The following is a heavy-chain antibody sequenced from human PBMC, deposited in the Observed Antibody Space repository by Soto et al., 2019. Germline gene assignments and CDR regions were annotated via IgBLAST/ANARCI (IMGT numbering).Heavy chain of an antibody. V-gene: IGHV4-30-4*01. Sequence: PSETLSLTCTVSGGSISSGDYYWSWIRQPPGKGLEWIGYIYYSGSTYYNPSLKSRVTISVDTSKNQFFLKLSSVTAADTAVYYCARAYYYDSSGYQHFDYWGQGTLVTVSS. D-gene: IGHD3-22*01. J-gene: IGHJ4*02. CDR1: GGSISSGDYY. CDR3: ARAYYYDSSGYQHFDY. CDR2: IYYSGST.